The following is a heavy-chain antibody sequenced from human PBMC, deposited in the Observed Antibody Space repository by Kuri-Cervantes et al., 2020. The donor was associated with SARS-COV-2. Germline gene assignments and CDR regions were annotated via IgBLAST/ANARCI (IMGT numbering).Heavy chain of an antibody. V-gene: IGHV1-46*01. CDR2: INPSGGST. CDR3: ARGYYEGITGKYYFDY. CDR1: GGTFSSYA. J-gene: IGHJ4*02. D-gene: IGHD1-20*01. Sequence: ASVKVSCKASGGTFSSYAISWVRQAPGQGLEWMGIINPSGGSTSYAQKFQGRVTTTRDTSTSTVYMELSSLRSEDTAVYYCARGYYEGITGKYYFDYWGQGTLVTVSS.